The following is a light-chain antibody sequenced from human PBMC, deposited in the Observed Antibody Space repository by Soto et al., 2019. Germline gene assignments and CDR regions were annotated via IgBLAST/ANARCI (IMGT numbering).Light chain of an antibody. J-gene: IGLJ1*01. V-gene: IGLV2-14*01. CDR2: EVS. CDR1: SSDVGGYNH. CDR3: NSHTSSGFRV. Sequence: HSALTQPASVSGSPGQSITISCTGTSSDVGGYNHVSWYQHHPGKAPKLMIYEVSNRPSGVSNRFSGSKSGYTASLTISGLQAEDEADYYCNSHTSSGFRVFGTGTKLTVL.